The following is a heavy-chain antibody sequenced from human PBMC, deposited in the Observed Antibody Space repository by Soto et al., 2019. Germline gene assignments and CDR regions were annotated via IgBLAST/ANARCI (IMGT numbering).Heavy chain of an antibody. CDR1: GNTFTSYD. D-gene: IGHD2-15*01. Sequence: QVQLVQSGAEVKKPGASVKVSCKASGNTFTSYDINWVRQATGQGPEWMGWMNPNSGNTGYAQKFQGRVTMTRDTSISTAYMELNSLTSEDTAVYYCARATTSDGSKPFDYWGQGTLVTVSS. CDR3: ARATTSDGSKPFDY. V-gene: IGHV1-8*01. CDR2: MNPNSGNT. J-gene: IGHJ4*02.